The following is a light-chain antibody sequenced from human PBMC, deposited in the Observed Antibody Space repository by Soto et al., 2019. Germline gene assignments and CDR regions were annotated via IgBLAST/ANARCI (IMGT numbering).Light chain of an antibody. CDR3: QQYSIWRT. J-gene: IGKJ1*01. CDR2: GAS. CDR1: QSISSK. Sequence: EIVLTQSPGTLSLSPGERATLSCRASQSISSKLAWYQHKAGHAPRLLIYGASTRATGIPARFSGSGSGTEFTLTISSLQSEDFAVYYCQQYSIWRTFGQGTKVDIK. V-gene: IGKV3-15*01.